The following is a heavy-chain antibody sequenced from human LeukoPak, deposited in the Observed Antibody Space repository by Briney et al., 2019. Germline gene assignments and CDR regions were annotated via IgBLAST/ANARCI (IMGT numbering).Heavy chain of an antibody. J-gene: IGHJ4*02. CDR3: ATAVASSSGWYADY. D-gene: IGHD6-19*01. Sequence: GRSLRLSCAASGFTLRSYGMHWVRQAPGKGLEWVAVIWYDGSNKYYADSVKGRFTVSRDNSKNTLYLQMNSLRAEDTAVYYCATAVASSSGWYADYWGQGTLVTVSS. CDR2: IWYDGSNK. V-gene: IGHV3-33*01. CDR1: GFTLRSYG.